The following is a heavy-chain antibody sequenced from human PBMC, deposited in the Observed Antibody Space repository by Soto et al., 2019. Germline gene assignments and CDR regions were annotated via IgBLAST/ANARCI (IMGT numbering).Heavy chain of an antibody. J-gene: IGHJ6*02. V-gene: IGHV4-59*01. CDR1: GGSISSYY. CDR3: ARDTGSKGPLGDYGMDV. CDR2: IYYSGST. Sequence: QVQLQESGPGLVKPSETLSLTCTVSGGSISSYYWSWIRQPPGKGLEWIGYIYYSGSTNYNPSLKSRVTISVDTSKNQFSLKLSSVTAADTAVYYCARDTGSKGPLGDYGMDVWGQGTTVTVSS. D-gene: IGHD1-26*01.